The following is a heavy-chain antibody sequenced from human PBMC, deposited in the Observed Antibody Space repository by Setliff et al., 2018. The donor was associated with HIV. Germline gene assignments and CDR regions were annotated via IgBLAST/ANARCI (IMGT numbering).Heavy chain of an antibody. D-gene: IGHD5-12*01. V-gene: IGHV4-39*01. CDR2: IYYLGNT. Sequence: SETLSLTCSVSGGTISINNYHWGWIRQPPGEGLEWIGSIYYLGNTYYNPSLKSRLTISVDTSRNLFSLHLSSVTAADTAVYYCARQGDGYNLYHVYYFDYWGQGTLVTVSS. CDR1: GGTISINNYH. J-gene: IGHJ4*02. CDR3: ARQGDGYNLYHVYYFDY.